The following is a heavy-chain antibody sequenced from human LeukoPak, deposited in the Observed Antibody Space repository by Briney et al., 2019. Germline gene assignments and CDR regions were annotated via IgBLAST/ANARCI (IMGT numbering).Heavy chain of an antibody. J-gene: IGHJ5*02. CDR1: GFTFSSYA. CDR2: IWYDGSEK. Sequence: GGSLRLSCAASGFTFSSYAMHWVRQAPGKGLEWVALIWYDGSEKYYADSVKGRFTISRDNSKNTLDLQMNSLRAEDTAVYCCARGNWMSQFDPWGQGTLVTVSS. D-gene: IGHD1-20*01. CDR3: ARGNWMSQFDP. V-gene: IGHV3-33*01.